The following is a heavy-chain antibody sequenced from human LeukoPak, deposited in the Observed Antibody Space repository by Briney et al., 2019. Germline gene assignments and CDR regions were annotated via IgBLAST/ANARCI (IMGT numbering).Heavy chain of an antibody. CDR2: ISSGSTYT. CDR1: GFTFSDHY. J-gene: IGHJ3*02. D-gene: IGHD3-22*01. Sequence: PGGSLRLSCEVSGFTFSDHYMSWIRQAPGKRLEWVSYISSGSTYTNYADSVKGRFTISRDNSKNTLYLQMNSLRAEDTAVYYCARDYYDSSGQLHAGAHAFDIWGQGTMVTVSS. V-gene: IGHV3-11*06. CDR3: ARDYYDSSGQLHAGAHAFDI.